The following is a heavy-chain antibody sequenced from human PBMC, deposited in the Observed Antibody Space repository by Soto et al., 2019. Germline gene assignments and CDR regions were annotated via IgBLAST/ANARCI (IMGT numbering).Heavy chain of an antibody. J-gene: IGHJ6*02. CDR1: GGTFSSYA. CDR3: ARGSIAARAYYYYYGMDV. Sequence: VASVKVSCKASGGTFSSYAISWVRQAPGQGLEWMGRIIPIFGTANYAQKFQGRVTITADESTSTAYMELSSLRSEDTAVYYCARGSIAARAYYYYYGMDVWGQGTTVTVSS. D-gene: IGHD6-6*01. CDR2: IIPIFGTA. V-gene: IGHV1-69*13.